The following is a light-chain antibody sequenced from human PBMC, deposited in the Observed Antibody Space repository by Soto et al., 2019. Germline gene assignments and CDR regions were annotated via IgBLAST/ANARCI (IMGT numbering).Light chain of an antibody. Sequence: QLVLTQSPSASASLGASVRLTCTLSSGHTTHAIAWHQQQPDKGPRYLMNLNNDGSHIKGDGIPDRFSGSSSGAERYLTISSLQSEDEADYYCQTWGTGTVVFGGGTKLTV. J-gene: IGLJ2*01. CDR1: SGHTTHA. CDR2: LNNDGSH. V-gene: IGLV4-69*01. CDR3: QTWGTGTVV.